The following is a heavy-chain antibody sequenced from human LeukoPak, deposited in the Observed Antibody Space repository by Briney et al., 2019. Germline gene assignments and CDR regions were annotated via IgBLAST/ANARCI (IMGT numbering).Heavy chain of an antibody. J-gene: IGHJ4*02. D-gene: IGHD2/OR15-2a*01. V-gene: IGHV4-61*01. CDR2: IYYNGNT. Sequence: PSETLSLTCTVSGGSVSSDSYYWSWIRQPPGKXXXXXXYIYYNGNTNXXXXLKSRVAISIDTSKNQFSLKLNSVTAADTAVYYCARSGFYGSHPFDYWGQGSLVTVSS. CDR3: ARSGFYGSHPFDY. CDR1: GGSVSSDSYY.